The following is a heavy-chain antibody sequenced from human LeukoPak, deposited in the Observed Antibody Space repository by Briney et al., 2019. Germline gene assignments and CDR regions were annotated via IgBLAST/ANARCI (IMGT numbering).Heavy chain of an antibody. J-gene: IGHJ4*02. CDR3: AREPPEYGDYDY. D-gene: IGHD4-17*01. CDR1: GASFSSYY. V-gene: IGHV4-59*12. CDR2: IHYRGTT. Sequence: PSETLSLTCTVSGASFSSYYWNWIRQSPGKGLEWLGNIHYRGTTNYNPSLKNRVTLSLDTSKSQFALKVSSVTAADTAVYYCAREPPEYGDYDYWGQGTLVTVSS.